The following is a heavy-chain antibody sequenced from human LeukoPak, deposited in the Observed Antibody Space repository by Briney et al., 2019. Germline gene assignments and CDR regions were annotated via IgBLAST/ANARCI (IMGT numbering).Heavy chain of an antibody. CDR3: AKESKMPKQPLEY. J-gene: IGHJ4*02. V-gene: IGHV3-23*01. CDR1: GFTFSSYA. D-gene: IGHD5-24*01. CDR2: VSGSGGST. Sequence: GGSLRLSCAASGFTFSSYAVSWVRQAPGKGLEWVTDVSGSGGSTYYGDAVKGQFTMSRDNSKSRLYLQMHSMRAEDTAGYYCAKESKMPKQPLEYWGEGALLTVSS.